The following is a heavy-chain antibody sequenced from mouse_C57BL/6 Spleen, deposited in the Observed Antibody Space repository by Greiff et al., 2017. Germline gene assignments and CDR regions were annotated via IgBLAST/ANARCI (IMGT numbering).Heavy chain of an antibody. Sequence: QVQLQQPGAELVMPGASVKLSCKASGYTFTSYWMHWVKQRPGQGLEWIGEIDPSDSYTNYNQKFKGKSTLTVDKSSSTAYMQLSSLTPEDSAVYYCAVYGYDGFAYWGQGTLVTVSA. CDR1: GYTFTSYW. V-gene: IGHV1-69*01. CDR3: AVYGYDGFAY. J-gene: IGHJ3*01. D-gene: IGHD2-2*01. CDR2: IDPSDSYT.